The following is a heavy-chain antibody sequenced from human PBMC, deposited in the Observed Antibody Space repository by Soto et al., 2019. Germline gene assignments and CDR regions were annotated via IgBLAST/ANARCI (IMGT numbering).Heavy chain of an antibody. Sequence: EVQLVESGGGLVQPGGSLRLSCAASGFSFSSYWMTWVRQAPGKGLEWVANIKQDAREKYYVASVKGRFTISRDNGKNLLYLQMNSLRADDTAVYYCASGGTTGTTATNWFDPWGQGTQVTVSS. V-gene: IGHV3-7*01. CDR1: GFSFSSYW. J-gene: IGHJ5*02. CDR2: IKQDAREK. CDR3: ASGGTTGTTATNWFDP. D-gene: IGHD1-1*01.